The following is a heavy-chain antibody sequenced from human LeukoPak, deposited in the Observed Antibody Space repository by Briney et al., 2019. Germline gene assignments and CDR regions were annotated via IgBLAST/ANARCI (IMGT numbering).Heavy chain of an antibody. CDR1: GASISSSSYY. CDR2: IYYSGST. V-gene: IGHV4-39*07. Sequence: SETLSLTCTVSGASISSSSYYWGWLRQPPGKGLEWIVSIYYSGSTYYNPSLKSRVSISVDTSKHQSSLKLSSVPAADTAVYYCARARRVPAASVDYWGQGTLVTVSS. J-gene: IGHJ4*02. CDR3: ARARRVPAASVDY. D-gene: IGHD2-2*01.